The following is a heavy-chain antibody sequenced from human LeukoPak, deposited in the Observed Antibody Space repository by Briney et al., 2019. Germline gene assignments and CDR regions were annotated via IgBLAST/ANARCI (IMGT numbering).Heavy chain of an antibody. Sequence: ASVKVSCKGSGGTFSSCAINWVRQAPGQGLEWMGGIIPTFATTKYAQKFQDRVTITADESTTTAYMELSSLRSEDTAIYYCATAPSDYYAPARNRFFDSWGQGTLVTVSS. CDR3: ATAPSDYYAPARNRFFDS. CDR2: IIPTFATT. J-gene: IGHJ4*02. D-gene: IGHD3-10*01. V-gene: IGHV1-69*13. CDR1: GGTFSSCA.